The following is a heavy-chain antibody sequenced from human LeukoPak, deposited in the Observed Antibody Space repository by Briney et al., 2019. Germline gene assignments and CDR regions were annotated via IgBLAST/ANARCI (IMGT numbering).Heavy chain of an antibody. J-gene: IGHJ4*02. D-gene: IGHD6-19*01. Sequence: GGSLRLSCAASGFTFSSYSMNWVRQAPGKGLEWVSYISSSSSTIYYADSVKGRFTISRDNSKNTLYLQMNSLRAEDTAVYYCAKGEAAVAYRIKFDYWGQGTLVTVSS. CDR1: GFTFSSYS. CDR2: ISSSSSTI. V-gene: IGHV3-48*01. CDR3: AKGEAAVAYRIKFDY.